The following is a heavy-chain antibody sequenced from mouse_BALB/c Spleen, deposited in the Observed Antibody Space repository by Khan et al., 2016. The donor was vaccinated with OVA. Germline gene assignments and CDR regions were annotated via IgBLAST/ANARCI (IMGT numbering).Heavy chain of an antibody. CDR2: INTYTGEP. CDR1: GYTFTNYG. CDR3: ASGGYCYFDV. Sequence: QIQLVQSGPELKKPGETVKISCTASGYTFTNYGMNWVKQAPGKGLKWMGWINTYTGEPTYADDFKGRFAFSLETSASTAYLQINNLKNEDTATXCCASGGYCYFDVWGAGTTVTVAS. D-gene: IGHD1-1*02. J-gene: IGHJ1*01. V-gene: IGHV9-3-1*01.